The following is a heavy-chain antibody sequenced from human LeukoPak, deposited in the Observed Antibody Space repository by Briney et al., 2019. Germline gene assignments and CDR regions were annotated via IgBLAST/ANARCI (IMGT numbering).Heavy chain of an antibody. CDR3: ARVGSGWYGVYYFDY. CDR1: GFTFSSYS. J-gene: IGHJ4*02. Sequence: GSLRLSCAASGFTFSSYSLNWVRQPPGKGLEWIGSIYYSGSTYYNPSLKSRVTISVDTSKNQFSLKLSSVTAADTAVYYCARVGSGWYGVYYFDYWGQGTLVTVSS. D-gene: IGHD6-19*01. V-gene: IGHV4-39*07. CDR2: IYYSGST.